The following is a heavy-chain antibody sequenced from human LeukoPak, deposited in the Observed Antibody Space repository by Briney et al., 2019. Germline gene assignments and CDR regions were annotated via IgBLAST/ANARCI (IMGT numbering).Heavy chain of an antibody. Sequence: GESLKISCKGSGYSFTSYWIGWVRQMPGKGLEWMGIIYPGDSDTRYSPSFQGQVTISVDKSISTAYLQWSSLKASDTAMYYCARHLRRGSGTVDAFDVWGQGTMVTVSS. CDR1: GYSFTSYW. V-gene: IGHV5-51*01. J-gene: IGHJ3*01. CDR3: ARHLRRGSGTVDAFDV. CDR2: IYPGDSDT. D-gene: IGHD3-10*01.